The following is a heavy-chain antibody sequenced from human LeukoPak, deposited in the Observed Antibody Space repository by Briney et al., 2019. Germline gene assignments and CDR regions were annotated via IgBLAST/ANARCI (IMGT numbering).Heavy chain of an antibody. J-gene: IGHJ4*02. Sequence: ASVKVSCKASGYTFTSYGISWVRQAPGQGLEWMGWINAGNGNTKYSQKFQGRVTITRDTSASTAYMELSSLRSEDTAVYYCARVHNWNYADYWGQGTLVTVSS. D-gene: IGHD1-7*01. V-gene: IGHV1-3*01. CDR3: ARVHNWNYADY. CDR1: GYTFTSYG. CDR2: INAGNGNT.